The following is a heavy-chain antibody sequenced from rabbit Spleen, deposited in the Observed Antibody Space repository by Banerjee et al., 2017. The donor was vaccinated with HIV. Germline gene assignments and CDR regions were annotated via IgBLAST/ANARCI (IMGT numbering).Heavy chain of an antibody. V-gene: IGHV1S40*01. CDR1: GFSFSGSHY. J-gene: IGHJ4*01. D-gene: IGHD6-1*01. Sequence: QSLEESGGDLVKPGASLTLTCTASGFSFSGSHYMCWVRQAPGKGLEWIACIYAGGSGTPSSAGWAKGRFTISKPSSTTVTLKMTSLTAADTATYFCARLGHADYPYAYGLKLWGPGTLVTVS. CDR3: ARLGHADYPYAYGLKL. CDR2: IYAGGSGTP.